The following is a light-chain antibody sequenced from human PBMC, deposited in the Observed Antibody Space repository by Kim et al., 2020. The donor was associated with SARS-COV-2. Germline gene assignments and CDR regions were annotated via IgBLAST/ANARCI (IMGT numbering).Light chain of an antibody. V-gene: IGLV2-14*03. Sequence: QSALTQPASVSGSPGQSITISCTGTSSDVGAYNYVSWYQQKSGKAPKLMIYDVINRPSGVSNRFSGSKSGNRASLTISGLQAEDEADYYCSSYSSTSHVVFGGGTQLTVL. CDR1: SSDVGAYNY. CDR3: SSYSSTSHVV. J-gene: IGLJ2*01. CDR2: DVI.